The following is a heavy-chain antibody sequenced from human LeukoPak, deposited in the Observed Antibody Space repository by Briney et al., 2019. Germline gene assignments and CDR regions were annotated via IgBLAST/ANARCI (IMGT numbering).Heavy chain of an antibody. CDR1: GGPFSSYA. CDR2: IIPIFGTA. Sequence: SVKVSCKASGGPFSSYAISWVRQAPGQGLEWMGGIIPIFGTANYAQKFQGRVTITADESTSTAYMELSSLRSEDTAVYYCASSGFGELSWFDPWGQGTLVTASS. V-gene: IGHV1-69*13. CDR3: ASSGFGELSWFDP. J-gene: IGHJ5*02. D-gene: IGHD3-10*01.